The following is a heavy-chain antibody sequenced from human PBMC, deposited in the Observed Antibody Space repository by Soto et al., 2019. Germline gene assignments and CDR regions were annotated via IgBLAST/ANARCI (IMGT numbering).Heavy chain of an antibody. CDR1: GGSISSSSYY. Sequence: PSETLSLTCTCSGGSISSSSYYWGWIRQPPGNGLEWIGSLYYSGRIYYNPSLKSRVTISVDTSKNQFSLKLSSVTAADTAVYYCARQDYYDSSGYPNWFDPWGQGTLVTVSS. D-gene: IGHD3-22*01. CDR2: LYYSGRI. J-gene: IGHJ5*02. V-gene: IGHV4-39*01. CDR3: ARQDYYDSSGYPNWFDP.